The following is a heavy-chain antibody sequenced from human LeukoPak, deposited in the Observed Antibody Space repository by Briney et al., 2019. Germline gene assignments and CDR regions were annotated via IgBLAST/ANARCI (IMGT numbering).Heavy chain of an antibody. CDR3: ARVGSRGYYLDY. CDR1: GFTFSDYY. V-gene: IGHV3-11*06. J-gene: IGHJ4*02. CDR2: ISGSSTYT. D-gene: IGHD1-26*01. Sequence: GGSPRLSCASSGFTFSDYYMSWIRQAPGKGLEWVSHISGSSTYTNYADSVKGRFTISRDNANNSLYLQMNSLTAEDTAVFYCARVGSRGYYLDYWGQGTLVSVSS.